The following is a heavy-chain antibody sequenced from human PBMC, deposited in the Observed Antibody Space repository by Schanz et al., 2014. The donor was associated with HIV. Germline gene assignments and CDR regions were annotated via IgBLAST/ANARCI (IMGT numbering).Heavy chain of an antibody. Sequence: QVQLVQSGAEVKKPGASVKVSCKASGYSFTSYDINWVRQATGQGLEWMGWVNPKSGNTGYAQKFQGRVTMTRNTSISTAYMELSSLRSEDSAIYYCARASYSGTYYTWFDPWGQGTLVTVSS. CDR1: GYSFTSYD. CDR2: VNPKSGNT. CDR3: ARASYSGTYYTWFDP. V-gene: IGHV1-8*02. J-gene: IGHJ5*02. D-gene: IGHD1-26*01.